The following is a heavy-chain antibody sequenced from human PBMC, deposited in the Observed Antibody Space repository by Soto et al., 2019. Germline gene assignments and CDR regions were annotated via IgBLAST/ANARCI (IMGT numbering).Heavy chain of an antibody. CDR3: TTDLQAYCDGTTCYAGNYYYDDMDV. V-gene: IGHV3-15*01. CDR2: IKSQGDGGTR. J-gene: IGHJ6*02. Sequence: SLRLSCAASGFSFRNAWMSWVRQAPGKGLEWVGHIKSQGDGGTRDYAAPVKGRFTISRDDSKNTQFLQMNSLKNEDTAVYFCTTDLQAYCDGTTCYAGNYYYDDMDVWGQGTTVTVSS. CDR1: GFSFRNAW. D-gene: IGHD2-2*01.